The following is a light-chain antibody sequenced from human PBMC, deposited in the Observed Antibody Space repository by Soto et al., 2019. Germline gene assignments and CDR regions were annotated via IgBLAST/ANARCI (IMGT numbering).Light chain of an antibody. CDR1: QSVSSTY. CDR2: GAS. V-gene: IGKV3-20*01. Sequence: EIVLTQSPGTLSLSPGERASLSCRASQSVSSTYVAWYQQKPGQAPRLLIYGASGRATGVPDRFSGSGSGTDFTLTISRLEPEDFAVYYCQHYGSSPWTFGQGTKVEIK. J-gene: IGKJ1*01. CDR3: QHYGSSPWT.